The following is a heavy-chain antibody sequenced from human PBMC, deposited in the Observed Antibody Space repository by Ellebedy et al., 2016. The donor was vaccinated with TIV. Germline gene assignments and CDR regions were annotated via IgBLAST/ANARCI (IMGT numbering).Heavy chain of an antibody. CDR3: ARELYDRRAFDI. Sequence: ASVKVSXXASGGTFSSYAISWVRQAPGQGLEWMGWMNPNSGNTGYAQKFQGRVTMTRNTSISTAYMELSSLRSEDTAVYYCARELYDRRAFDIWGQGTMVTVSS. CDR2: MNPNSGNT. V-gene: IGHV1-8*02. CDR1: GGTFSSYA. J-gene: IGHJ3*02. D-gene: IGHD3-22*01.